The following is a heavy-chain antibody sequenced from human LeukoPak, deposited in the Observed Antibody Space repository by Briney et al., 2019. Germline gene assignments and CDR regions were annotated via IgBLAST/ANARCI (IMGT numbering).Heavy chain of an antibody. Sequence: PGGSLRLSCAASGFTFSSYSMNWVRQAPGKGLEWVSSISSSSSYIYYADSVKGRFTISRDNAKNSPYLQMNSLRAEDTAVYYCAREGLAVAFDYWGQGTLVTVSS. CDR3: AREGLAVAFDY. D-gene: IGHD6-19*01. CDR2: ISSSSSYI. V-gene: IGHV3-21*01. J-gene: IGHJ4*02. CDR1: GFTFSSYS.